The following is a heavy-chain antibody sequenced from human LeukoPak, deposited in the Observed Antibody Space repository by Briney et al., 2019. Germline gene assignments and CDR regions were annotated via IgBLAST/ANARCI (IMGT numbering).Heavy chain of an antibody. CDR2: ISYDGSNK. CDR1: GFTFSSYG. D-gene: IGHD5-18*01. J-gene: IGHJ4*02. V-gene: IGHV3-30*03. CDR3: ASAGYSYGLYYFDY. Sequence: GRSLRLSCAASGFTFSSYGMHWVRQAPGKGLEWVAVISYDGSNKYYADSVKGRFTISRDNSKNTLYLQMNSLRAEDTAVYYCASAGYSYGLYYFDYWGQGTLVTVSS.